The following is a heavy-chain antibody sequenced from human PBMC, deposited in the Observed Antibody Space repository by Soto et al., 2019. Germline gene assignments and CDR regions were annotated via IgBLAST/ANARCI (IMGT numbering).Heavy chain of an antibody. CDR2: INPSSRTT. Sequence: ASVKVSCKASGYTFTGHYLLWVRQAPGQGLEWMGWINPSSRTTKTAQQFQGRLAMTRDTSINTAYMELSGLKSDDTAIYYCARFSSFSANDAADLWGQGTLVTVSS. CDR3: ARFSSFSANDAADL. J-gene: IGHJ5*02. D-gene: IGHD5-12*01. CDR1: GYTFTGHY. V-gene: IGHV1-2*02.